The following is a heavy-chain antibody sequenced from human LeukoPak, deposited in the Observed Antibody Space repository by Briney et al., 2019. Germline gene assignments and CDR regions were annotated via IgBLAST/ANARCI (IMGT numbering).Heavy chain of an antibody. CDR2: ISSNIRYI. Sequence: AGGSLRLSCAASGFTFTTYAMNWVRQAPGRGLEWVSSISSNIRYIYYADSLKGRFTVSRDHAQNSVYLQMDSLRVEDMAVYYCARGFSGDSNFDYWGQGTLVTVSS. J-gene: IGHJ4*02. CDR1: GFTFTTYA. CDR3: ARGFSGDSNFDY. V-gene: IGHV3-21*01. D-gene: IGHD4-17*01.